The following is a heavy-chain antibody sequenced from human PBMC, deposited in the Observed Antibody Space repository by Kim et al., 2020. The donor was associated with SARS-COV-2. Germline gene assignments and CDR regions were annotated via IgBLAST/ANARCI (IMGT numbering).Heavy chain of an antibody. CDR2: ISGSGGST. D-gene: IGHD6-13*01. J-gene: IGHJ4*02. V-gene: IGHV3-23*01. CDR3: AKDIKSEMGSWYVGYYFDY. Sequence: GGSLRLSCAASGFTFSSYAMSWVRQAPGKGLEWVSAISGSGGSTYYADSVKGRFTISRDNSKNTLYLQMNSLRAEDTAVYYCAKDIKSEMGSWYVGYYFDYWGQGTLVTVSS. CDR1: GFTFSSYA.